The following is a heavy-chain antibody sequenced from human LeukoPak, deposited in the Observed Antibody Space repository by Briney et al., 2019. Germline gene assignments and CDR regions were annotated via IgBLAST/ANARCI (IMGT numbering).Heavy chain of an antibody. Sequence: GGSLRLSCAASGFTVSSNYMSWVRQAPGKGLEWVSVIYSGGSTYYADSVKGRFTISRDNSKNTLYLQMNSLRAEDTAVYYCARGYYYDSSGYLPFDYWGQGTLVTVSP. V-gene: IGHV3-66*01. CDR1: GFTVSSNY. J-gene: IGHJ4*02. D-gene: IGHD3-22*01. CDR3: ARGYYYDSSGYLPFDY. CDR2: IYSGGST.